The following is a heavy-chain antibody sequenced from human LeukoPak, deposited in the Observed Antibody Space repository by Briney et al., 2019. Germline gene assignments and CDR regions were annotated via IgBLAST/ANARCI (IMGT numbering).Heavy chain of an antibody. J-gene: IGHJ4*02. D-gene: IGHD5-12*01. Sequence: PGGSLRLSCAASGFSFISYGMHWVRQAPGKGLEWVGVISDDGRSKDYADSVKGRFTISRDNSKDTLYLQMNSLRAEDTAVYYCAKEGLVGYGPHYFDYWGQGTLVTVSS. V-gene: IGHV3-30*18. CDR1: GFSFISYG. CDR2: ISDDGRSK. CDR3: AKEGLVGYGPHYFDY.